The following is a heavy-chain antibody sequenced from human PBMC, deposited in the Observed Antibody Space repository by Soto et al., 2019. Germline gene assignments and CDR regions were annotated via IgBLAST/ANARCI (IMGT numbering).Heavy chain of an antibody. D-gene: IGHD1-26*01. CDR3: ARETVGAHNWFDP. Sequence: VQLVQSGAEVKKPGASVKVSCKASGHTFTSYDISWVRQAPGQGLEWMGWISAYNGNTNYAQNLKGRVTMTTDTSTITAYMELRSLRSDDTAVYYCARETVGAHNWFDPWCQGTLVTVAS. V-gene: IGHV1-18*01. J-gene: IGHJ5*02. CDR2: ISAYNGNT. CDR1: GHTFTSYD.